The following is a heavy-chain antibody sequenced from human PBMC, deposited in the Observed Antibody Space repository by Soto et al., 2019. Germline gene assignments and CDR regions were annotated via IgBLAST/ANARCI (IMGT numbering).Heavy chain of an antibody. CDR1: GGSISSGGYY. CDR2: IYYSGST. D-gene: IGHD3-10*01. CDR3: ARDYRELLWFGEFSI. V-gene: IGHV4-31*03. Sequence: SETLSLTCTVSGGSISSGGYYWSWIRQHPGKGLEWIGYIYYSGSTYYNPSLKSRVTISVDTSKNQFSLKLSSVTAADTAVYYCARDYRELLWFGEFSIWGQGTMVTVSS. J-gene: IGHJ3*02.